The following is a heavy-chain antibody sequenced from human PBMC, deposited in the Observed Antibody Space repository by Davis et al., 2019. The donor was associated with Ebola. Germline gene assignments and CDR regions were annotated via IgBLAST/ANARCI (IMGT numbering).Heavy chain of an antibody. Sequence: PGGSLRLSCAASGFTVSSHYMNWVRQAPGKGLEWVSVMYSGGSTYYADSVKGRFTISRDNSKNAVYLQMSSLKAEDTAVYYCAREGKVAVSNGFFDYWGQGALVTVSS. CDR3: AREGKVAVSNGFFDY. CDR1: GFTVSSHY. J-gene: IGHJ4*02. V-gene: IGHV3-53*01. CDR2: MYSGGST. D-gene: IGHD6-19*01.